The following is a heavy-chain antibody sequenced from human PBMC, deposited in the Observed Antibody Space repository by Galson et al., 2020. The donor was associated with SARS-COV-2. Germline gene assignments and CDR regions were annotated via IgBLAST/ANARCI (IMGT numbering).Heavy chain of an antibody. V-gene: IGHV5-51*01. J-gene: IGHJ5*02. D-gene: IGHD3-10*01. CDR1: GYSFTSYW. CDR2: IYPGDSDT. CDR3: ARREPYYYGSGRHALGGWFDP. Sequence: GASLKISCKGSGYSFTSYWIGWVRQMPGKGLEWMEIIYPGDSDTRYSPSFQGQVTISADKSISTAYLQWSSLKASDTAMYYCARREPYYYGSGRHALGGWFDPWGQGTLVTVSS.